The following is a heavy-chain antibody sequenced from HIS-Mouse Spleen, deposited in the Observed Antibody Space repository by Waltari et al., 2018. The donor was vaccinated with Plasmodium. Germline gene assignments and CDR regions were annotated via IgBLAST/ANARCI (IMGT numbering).Heavy chain of an antibody. V-gene: IGHV3-30*18. CDR3: AKILSYSSSPEDY. D-gene: IGHD6-6*01. CDR1: GFTFSSYG. J-gene: IGHJ4*02. Sequence: QVQLVESGGGVVQPGRSLRRSCAASGFTFSSYGMHWVRQAPGKGLEWVAVISYDGRNNYYADSVKGRFTISRDNSKNTLYLQMNSLRAEDTAVYYCAKILSYSSSPEDYWGQGTLVTVSS. CDR2: ISYDGRNN.